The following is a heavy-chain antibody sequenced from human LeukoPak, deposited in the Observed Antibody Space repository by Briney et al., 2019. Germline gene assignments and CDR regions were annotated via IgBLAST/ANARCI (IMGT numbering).Heavy chain of an antibody. D-gene: IGHD3-22*01. J-gene: IGHJ3*01. CDR3: AKRPRDSSGYYLGAFDA. Sequence: AGGSLRLSCVASGFTFSTYAMTWVRQAPGQGLDWVSVTGASGVDTYYADSVKGRFIISRDNSKNTLYLHMSSLRAEDTAVYFCAKRPRDSSGYYLGAFDAWGQGTTVTVSS. V-gene: IGHV3-23*01. CDR1: GFTFSTYA. CDR2: TGASGVDT.